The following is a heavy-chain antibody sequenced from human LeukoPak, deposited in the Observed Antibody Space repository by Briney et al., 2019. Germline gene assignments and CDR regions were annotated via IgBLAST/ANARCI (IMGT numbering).Heavy chain of an antibody. J-gene: IGHJ4*02. Sequence: GGSLRLSCAASGFTFSDYYMSWIRQAPGKGLEWVSYISSSGSTIYYADSVKGRFTISRDNAKNSLYLRMNSLRAEDTAVYYCARDPPLCGSGSYYNGLFDCWGQGTLVTVSS. CDR2: ISSSGSTI. CDR3: ARDPPLCGSGSYYNGLFDC. CDR1: GFTFSDYY. D-gene: IGHD3-10*01. V-gene: IGHV3-11*01.